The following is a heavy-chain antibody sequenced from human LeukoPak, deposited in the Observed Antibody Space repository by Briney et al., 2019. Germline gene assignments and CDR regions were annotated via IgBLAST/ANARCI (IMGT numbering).Heavy chain of an antibody. CDR1: GYTFTSYD. J-gene: IGHJ6*03. CDR2: TNPNSGNT. V-gene: IGHV1-8*01. Sequence: ASVKVSCKASGYTFTSYDINWVRQATGQGLEWMGWTNPNSGNTGYAQKFQGRVTMTRNTSISTAYMELSSLRSEDTAVYYCARVKASSGWPYYYYYMDVWGKGTTVTVSS. CDR3: ARVKASSGWPYYYYYMDV. D-gene: IGHD6-19*01.